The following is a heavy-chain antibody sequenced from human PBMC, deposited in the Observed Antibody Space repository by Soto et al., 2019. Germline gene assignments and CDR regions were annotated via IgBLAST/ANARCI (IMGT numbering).Heavy chain of an antibody. V-gene: IGHV3-48*04. CDR2: ISSSGSTI. D-gene: IGHD4-4*01. J-gene: IGHJ4*02. Sequence: GGSLRLSCAASGFTFSSYAMSWVRQAPGKGLEWVSYISSSGSTIYYADSVKGRFTISRDNAKNSLYLQMNSLRAEDTAVYYCARDLRNSNHNDYWGQGTLVTVSS. CDR1: GFTFSSYA. CDR3: ARDLRNSNHNDY.